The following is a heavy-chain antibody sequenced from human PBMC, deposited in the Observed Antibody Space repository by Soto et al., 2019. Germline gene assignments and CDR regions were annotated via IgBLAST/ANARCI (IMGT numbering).Heavy chain of an antibody. CDR2: IKTDGSST. CDR3: ARVGVGHYQFDY. Sequence: EVQLVESGGALVQPGGSLRLSCAASGFTFSSYWMHWVRQAPGEGLVWVSRIKTDGSSTSYADSVKGRFTISRDNAKNTMDLQLNSLRAEDTGVYYCARVGVGHYQFDYWGQGTLVTVSS. CDR1: GFTFSSYW. J-gene: IGHJ4*02. V-gene: IGHV3-74*01. D-gene: IGHD2-2*01.